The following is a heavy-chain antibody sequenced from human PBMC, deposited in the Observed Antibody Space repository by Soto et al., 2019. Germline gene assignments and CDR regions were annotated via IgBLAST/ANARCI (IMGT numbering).Heavy chain of an antibody. Sequence: ASVKVSCKASGSTFTSYGFTWVRQAPGQGLEWMGWISSYNGNTKYAQNVQGRVTMTTDTSTSTAYMELRSLRSDDTAVYYCARSGRGNRYNWNDDTALYYYYDMDVWGKGTTVTVSS. V-gene: IGHV1-18*01. CDR2: ISSYNGNT. CDR3: ARSGRGNRYNWNDDTALYYYYDMDV. CDR1: GSTFTSYG. D-gene: IGHD1-20*01. J-gene: IGHJ6*03.